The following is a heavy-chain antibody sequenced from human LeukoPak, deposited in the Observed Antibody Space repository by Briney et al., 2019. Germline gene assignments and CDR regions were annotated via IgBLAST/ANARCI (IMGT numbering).Heavy chain of an antibody. CDR3: ARSLRFCGGDCYYFDY. J-gene: IGHJ4*02. Sequence: GESLKISCKGSGYSFTNYWIGWVRQMPGKGLEWMGIIYPGDSDTRYSPSFQGQVTISADKSISTAYLQWSSLKASDTAMYYCARSLRFCGGDCYYFDYWGQGTLVTVSS. D-gene: IGHD2-21*02. CDR2: IYPGDSDT. CDR1: GYSFTNYW. V-gene: IGHV5-51*01.